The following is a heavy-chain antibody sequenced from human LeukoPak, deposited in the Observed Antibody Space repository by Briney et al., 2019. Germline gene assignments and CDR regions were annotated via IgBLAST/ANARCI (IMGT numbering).Heavy chain of an antibody. V-gene: IGHV6-1*01. CDR3: ARSDYGDHPFDY. CDR2: TYYRSTWYN. D-gene: IGHD4-17*01. Sequence: SQTLSLTCAISGDSVSSNSVTWNWIRQSPSRGLEWLGRTYYRSTWYNDYAVSVRGRITVNPDTSKNQFSLQLNSVTPEDTAVYYCARSDYGDHPFDYWGQGTLVTVSS. CDR1: GDSVSSNSVT. J-gene: IGHJ4*02.